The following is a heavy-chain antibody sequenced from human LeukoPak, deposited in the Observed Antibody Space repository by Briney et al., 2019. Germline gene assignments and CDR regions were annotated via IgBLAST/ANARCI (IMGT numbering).Heavy chain of an antibody. J-gene: IGHJ5*02. Sequence: PGGSLRLSCVASGFIFSSYAMSWVRQAPGKGLEWVSTISGSGGSTYYADSVKGRFTISRDNSKNTVYLQMNSLRAEDTAVYYCAKGYYDSSGYYSAARLSWFDPWGQGTLVTVSS. V-gene: IGHV3-23*01. CDR3: AKGYYDSSGYYSAARLSWFDP. CDR1: GFIFSSYA. D-gene: IGHD3-22*01. CDR2: ISGSGGST.